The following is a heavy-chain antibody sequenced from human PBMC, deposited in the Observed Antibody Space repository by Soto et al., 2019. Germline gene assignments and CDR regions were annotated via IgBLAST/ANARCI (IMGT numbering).Heavy chain of an antibody. V-gene: IGHV1-69*06. CDR3: ASTSYCNRSSCYSRHYYGMDV. CDR2: ITPFVDTS. CDR1: GGTFSKYS. D-gene: IGHD2-21*01. Sequence: QVRLVQSGAEVKKPGSSVKVSCKVSGGTFSKYSLSWVRQTPGQGLEWMGGITPFVDTSNYAQRFLGRVTITADKSTNTAFLEVRGLKSEDTALYFCASTSYCNRSSCYSRHYYGMDVWGQGTTVTVSS. J-gene: IGHJ6*02.